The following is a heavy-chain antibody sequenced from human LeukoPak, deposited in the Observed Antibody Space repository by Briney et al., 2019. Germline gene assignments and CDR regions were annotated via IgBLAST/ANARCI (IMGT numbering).Heavy chain of an antibody. Sequence: SETLSLTCAVYGGSFSGYYWSWIRQPPGKGLEWIGEINHSGSTNYNPSLKSRVTISVDTSKNQFSLKLSSVTAADTAVYYCARAYYYGILTGYYYWGQGTLVTVSS. CDR2: INHSGST. D-gene: IGHD3-9*01. V-gene: IGHV4-34*01. J-gene: IGHJ4*02. CDR3: ARAYYYGILTGYYY. CDR1: GGSFSGYY.